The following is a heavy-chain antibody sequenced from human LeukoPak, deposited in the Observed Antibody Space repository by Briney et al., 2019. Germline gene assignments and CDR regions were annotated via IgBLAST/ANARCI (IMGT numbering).Heavy chain of an antibody. J-gene: IGHJ5*02. CDR2: INNDGSST. V-gene: IGHV3-74*01. Sequence: PGGSLRLSCAAAAFTFSSYCTHSVRHEPGKGLVWVSCINNDGSSTDYADSVKGRFTISRDNAKNTLYLQMYSLRPEDTAVYYCTRPDLMTGLGFDPCGQGTLVSVSS. CDR1: AFTFSSYC. CDR3: TRPDLMTGLGFDP. D-gene: IGHD3-9*01.